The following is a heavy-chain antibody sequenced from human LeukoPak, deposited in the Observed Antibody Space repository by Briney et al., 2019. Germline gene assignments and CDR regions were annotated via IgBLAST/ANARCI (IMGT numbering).Heavy chain of an antibody. CDR1: GGTFSSYG. CDR3: ARILDYCTNGVCYRGAFDI. V-gene: IGHV1-69*13. J-gene: IGHJ3*02. D-gene: IGHD2-8*01. CDR2: IIPFFGTA. Sequence: SVKVSCKASGGTFSSYGVSWVRQAPGQGLKWMGGIIPFFGTANYAQKFQGRVTITADESTSTAYMELSSLRSEDTAVYYCARILDYCTNGVCYRGAFDIWGQGTMVTVSS.